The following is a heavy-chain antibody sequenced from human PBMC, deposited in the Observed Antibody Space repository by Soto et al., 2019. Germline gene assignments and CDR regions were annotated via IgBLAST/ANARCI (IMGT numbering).Heavy chain of an antibody. D-gene: IGHD5-12*01. V-gene: IGHV4-59*08. CDR1: GGSISSYY. J-gene: IGHJ4*02. Sequence: PSETLSLTCTVSGGSISSYYWSWIQQPPGKGLEWIGYIYYSGSTNYNPSLKSRVTISVDTSKNQFSLKLSSVTAADTAVYYCASMEMATIWYWGQGTLVTVSS. CDR2: IYYSGST. CDR3: ASMEMATIWY.